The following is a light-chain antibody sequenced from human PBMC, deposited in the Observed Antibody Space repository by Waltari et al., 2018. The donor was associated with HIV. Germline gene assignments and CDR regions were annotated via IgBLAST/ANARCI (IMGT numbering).Light chain of an antibody. CDR3: SSYGYNKWVL. J-gene: IGLJ2*01. V-gene: IGLV2-8*01. CDR2: EVT. Sequence: QSALTQPPSASGSLGQSVTISCIGSSSDIGAYDSVSWFQQLPHNAPTLLLYEVTKRPSGVADRFSGSSSGKTAFLTVSGLQPNDSAAYFCSSYGYNKWVLFGGGTNLTVL. CDR1: SSDIGAYDS.